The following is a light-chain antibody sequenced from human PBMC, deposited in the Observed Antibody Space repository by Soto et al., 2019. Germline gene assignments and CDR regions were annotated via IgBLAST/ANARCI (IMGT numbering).Light chain of an antibody. J-gene: IGKJ1*01. V-gene: IGKV1-6*01. Sequence: AIQMTQTPSSLSSSVVDRVTISCRASQGIGNALGWYQQKPGKPPKVLIYGASNLHSGVPPRLSGSGSGTDFTLAISSLQPEDSATYYCLQDINYPWKFGQGTKVDIK. CDR3: LQDINYPWK. CDR2: GAS. CDR1: QGIGNA.